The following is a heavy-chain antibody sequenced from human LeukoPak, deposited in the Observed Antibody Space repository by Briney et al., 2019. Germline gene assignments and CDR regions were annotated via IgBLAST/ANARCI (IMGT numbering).Heavy chain of an antibody. V-gene: IGHV3-53*01. CDR2: IYTGGLT. Sequence: GGSLRLSCAASGFAVSTKFMTWVRQPPAKGLAWVSVIYTGGLTYYADSVKGRFTISRDNSKNTLYLQMNNLKADDTAVYYCAKDEAAAGGGLDYWGQGTLVIVSS. CDR3: AKDEAAAGGGLDY. J-gene: IGHJ4*02. D-gene: IGHD6-13*01. CDR1: GFAVSTKF.